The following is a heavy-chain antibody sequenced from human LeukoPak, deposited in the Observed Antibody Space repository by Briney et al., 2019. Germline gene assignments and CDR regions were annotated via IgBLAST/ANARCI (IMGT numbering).Heavy chain of an antibody. V-gene: IGHV3-30*03. D-gene: IGHD2-2*01. Sequence: GRSLRPSCAASGFTFSSYGMHWVRQAPGKGLEWVAVVSYDETNKYYADSVKGRFTNSRDNSKNTVYLQMSSLRAEDTAMYYCARAFGCSGTSCHARWGYYYYAMDVWGQGTTVTVSS. CDR3: ARAFGCSGTSCHARWGYYYYAMDV. CDR2: VSYDETNK. CDR1: GFTFSSYG. J-gene: IGHJ6*02.